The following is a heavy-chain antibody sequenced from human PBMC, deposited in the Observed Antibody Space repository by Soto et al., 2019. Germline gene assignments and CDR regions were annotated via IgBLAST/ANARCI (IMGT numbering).Heavy chain of an antibody. J-gene: IGHJ5*02. V-gene: IGHV4-31*03. CDR3: ARGHSSSWYLRGWGWFDP. CDR2: IYYSGST. Sequence: SETLSLTCTVSGGSISSGGYYWSWIRQHPGKGLEWIGYIYYSGSTYYNPSLKSRVTISADTSNNQFSLKLSSVTAADTAVYYCARGHSSSWYLRGWGWFDPWGQGTRVTVSA. D-gene: IGHD6-13*01. CDR1: GGSISSGGYY.